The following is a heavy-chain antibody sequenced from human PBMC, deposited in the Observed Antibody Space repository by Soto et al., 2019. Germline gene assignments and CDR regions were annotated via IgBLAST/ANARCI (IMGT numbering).Heavy chain of an antibody. CDR2: ISYDGSNK. CDR3: ARARRGYSGYDPHDY. D-gene: IGHD5-12*01. CDR1: GFTFSSYA. Sequence: GGSLRLSCAASGFTFSSYAMHWVRQAPGKGLEWVAVISYDGSNKYYADSVKGRFTISRDNSKNTLYLQMNSLRAEDTAVYYCARARRGYSGYDPHDYWGQGTLVTVSS. J-gene: IGHJ4*02. V-gene: IGHV3-30-3*01.